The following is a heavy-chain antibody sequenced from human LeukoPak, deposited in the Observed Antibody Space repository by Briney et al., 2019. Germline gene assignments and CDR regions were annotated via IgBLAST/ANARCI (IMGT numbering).Heavy chain of an antibody. V-gene: IGHV1-3*02. CDR1: GYTFTSYG. CDR2: SNAGNGNT. CDR3: ARGDDILTGYYSCGY. D-gene: IGHD3-9*01. J-gene: IGHJ4*02. Sequence: GASVKVSCKASGYTFTSYGISWVRQAPGQRLEWMGWSNAGNGNTKYSQEFQGRVTITRDTSASTAYMELSSLRSEDMAVYYCARGDDILTGYYSCGYWGQGTLVTVSS.